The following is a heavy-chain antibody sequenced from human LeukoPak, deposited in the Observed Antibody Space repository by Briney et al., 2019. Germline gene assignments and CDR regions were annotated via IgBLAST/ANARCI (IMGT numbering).Heavy chain of an antibody. V-gene: IGHV1-69*04. J-gene: IGHJ6*02. CDR3: ASLRYSSGWYERAYYYYYGMDV. CDR2: IIPILGIA. D-gene: IGHD6-19*01. CDR1: GGTFSSYA. Sequence: GASVKVSCKASGGTFSSYAISWVRQAPGQGLEWMGRIIPILGIANYAQKLQGRVTMTTDTSTSTAYMELRSLRSDDTAVYYCASLRYSSGWYERAYYYYYGMDVWGQGTTVTVSS.